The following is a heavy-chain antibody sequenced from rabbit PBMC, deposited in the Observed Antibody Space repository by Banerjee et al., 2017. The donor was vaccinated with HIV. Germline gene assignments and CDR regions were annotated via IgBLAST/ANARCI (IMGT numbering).Heavy chain of an antibody. D-gene: IGHD2-1*01. J-gene: IGHJ3*01. CDR2: IDFRIDST. CDR1: GFSLNNNYV. V-gene: IGHV1S40*01. CDR3: ARDRGYGSDDYGDSCL. Sequence: QSLEESGGGLFQPGGSLALTCKASGFSLNNNYVMCWVRQAPGKGLEWIGCIDFRIDSTWYASWVDGRFTISKTSSTTVTLQMTSLTAADTATYFCARDRGYGSDDYGDSCLWGQGTLVTVS.